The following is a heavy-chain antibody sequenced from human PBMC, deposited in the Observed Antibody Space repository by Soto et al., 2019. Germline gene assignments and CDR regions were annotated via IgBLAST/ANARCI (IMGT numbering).Heavy chain of an antibody. D-gene: IGHD3-16*01. CDR3: AREGGESSHGLYYFDS. J-gene: IGHJ4*02. CDR2: IYYSGNT. V-gene: IGHV4-30-4*01. CDR1: GGSTSSDNY. Sequence: SETLSLTCTVSGGSTSSDNYWSWIRQPPGKGLEWIGHIYYSGNTDYNPSLKSRLAISIDTSKNQFSLKLSSVTAADTAVYFCAREGGESSHGLYYFDSWGQGSLVTVSS.